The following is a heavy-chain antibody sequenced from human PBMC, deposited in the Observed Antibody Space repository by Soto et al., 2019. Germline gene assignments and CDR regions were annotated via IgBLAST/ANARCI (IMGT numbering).Heavy chain of an antibody. CDR3: ARDYHQIPDSGGYPFDY. V-gene: IGHV1-18*01. CDR2: ISAYNGNT. CDR1: GYTFTSYG. Sequence: ASVKVSCKASGYTFTSYGISWVRQAPGQGLEWMGWISAYNGNTNYAQKLQGRVTMTTDTSTSTAYMELRSLRSDDTAVYYCARDYHQIPDSGGYPFDYWGQGTLVTVSS. D-gene: IGHD3-22*01. J-gene: IGHJ4*02.